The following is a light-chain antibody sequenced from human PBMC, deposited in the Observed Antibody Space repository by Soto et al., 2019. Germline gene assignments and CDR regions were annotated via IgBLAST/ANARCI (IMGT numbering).Light chain of an antibody. CDR3: QQYGSSPYT. J-gene: IGKJ2*01. Sequence: EIVLTQSPATLSLSPGERATLSCGASQSVSSSYLAWYQHKPGLAPRLLIYDASSRATAIPDRFSGSGSGTDFTLTISRLEPEDFAVYSCQQYGSSPYTFGQGTKLEIK. V-gene: IGKV3D-20*01. CDR1: QSVSSSY. CDR2: DAS.